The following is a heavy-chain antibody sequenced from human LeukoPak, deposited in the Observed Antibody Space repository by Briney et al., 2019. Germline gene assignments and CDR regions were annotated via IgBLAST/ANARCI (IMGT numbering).Heavy chain of an antibody. CDR1: GGSISSYY. D-gene: IGHD3-16*02. CDR3: ASLSTYYDYVWRTYRYHYFFDY. J-gene: IGHJ4*02. CDR2: IYYSGST. Sequence: SETLSLTCTVSGGSISSYYWSWIRQPPGKGREWIGYIYYSGSTNYNPSLKSRVTISLDTSKNQFSLKLSSVTAADTAGYYCASLSTYYDYVWRTYRYHYFFDYWGQGTLVTVSS. V-gene: IGHV4-59*01.